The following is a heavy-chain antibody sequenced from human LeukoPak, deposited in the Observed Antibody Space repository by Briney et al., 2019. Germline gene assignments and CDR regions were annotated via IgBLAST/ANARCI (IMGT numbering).Heavy chain of an antibody. CDR1: GFTLSSQC. V-gene: IGHV3-74*01. CDR2: IKSDGSST. Sequence: GGSLRLSCAVSGFTLSSQCMHWVRQAPGKGLVWVSLIKSDGSSTNYADSVKGRFTVSRDDAKNTLYLQMSSLRAEDTAMYYCHPLSYISDWGQGPLVTVSS. CDR3: HPLSYISD. D-gene: IGHD6-19*01. J-gene: IGHJ4*02.